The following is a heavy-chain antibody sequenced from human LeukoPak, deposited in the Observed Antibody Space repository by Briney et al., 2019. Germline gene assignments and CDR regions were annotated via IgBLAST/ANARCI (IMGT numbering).Heavy chain of an antibody. CDR3: ATSEVATLYFDY. Sequence: GGSLRLSCAASGFTFSSYSMNWVRQAPGKGLEWVSSISSSSSYIYYADSVKGRFTISRDNAKNTLYLQMNNLRAEDTAVYYCATSEVATLYFDYWGQGTLVTVSS. CDR1: GFTFSSYS. CDR2: ISSSSSYI. J-gene: IGHJ4*02. V-gene: IGHV3-21*01. D-gene: IGHD5-24*01.